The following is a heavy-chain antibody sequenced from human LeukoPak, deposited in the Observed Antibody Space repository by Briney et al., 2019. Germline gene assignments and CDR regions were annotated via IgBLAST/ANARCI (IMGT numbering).Heavy chain of an antibody. CDR1: GFTFSDYY. CDR2: ISSSGSTI. D-gene: IGHD3-10*01. J-gene: IGHJ4*02. CDR3: ARERILWFGEFDY. V-gene: IGHV3-11*01. Sequence: GGSLRLFCAASGFTFSDYYMSWIRQAPGKGLEWVSYISSSGSTIYYADSVKGRFTISRDNAKNSLYLQMNSLRAEDTAVYYCARERILWFGEFDYWGQGTLVTVSS.